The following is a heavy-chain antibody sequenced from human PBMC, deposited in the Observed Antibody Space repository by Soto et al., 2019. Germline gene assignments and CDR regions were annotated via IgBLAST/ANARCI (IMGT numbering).Heavy chain of an antibody. V-gene: IGHV3-23*01. CDR2: ITDSGSKT. CDR3: AKGLYDTSGFLFDP. D-gene: IGHD3-22*01. J-gene: IGHJ5*02. CDR1: GFTFSSYA. Sequence: PGGSLRLSCAASGFTFSSYAMNWVRRAPGRGLEWVSSITDSGSKTYYADSVRGRFTISRDNSKSTLYLQMDSLRAEDTAVYSCAKGLYDTSGFLFDPWGQGTLVTVSS.